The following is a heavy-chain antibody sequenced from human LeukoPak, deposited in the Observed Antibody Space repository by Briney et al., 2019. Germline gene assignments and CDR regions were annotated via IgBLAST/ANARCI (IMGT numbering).Heavy chain of an antibody. CDR2: ISRNSDST. CDR3: ARDPFETDIDY. D-gene: IGHD1-14*01. J-gene: IGHJ4*02. V-gene: IGHV3-9*01. Sequence: GGSLRLSCAASGFPFDDKAMHWVRQAPGKGLEWVAGISRNSDSTGYADSVKGRFTISRDNVKNSLYLQINSLRAEDTAVYYCARDPFETDIDYWGQGTLVTVSS. CDR1: GFPFDDKA.